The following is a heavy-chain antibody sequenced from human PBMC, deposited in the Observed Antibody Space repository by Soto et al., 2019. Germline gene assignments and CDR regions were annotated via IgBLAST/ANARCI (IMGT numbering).Heavy chain of an antibody. CDR2: ISDSGSNT. D-gene: IGHD3-22*01. V-gene: IGHV3-11*01. Sequence: GGSLRLSCAASGFTFSDYYMTWIRQAPGKGLEWVSYISDSGSNTYYADSVKGRFTISRDNAKKSLYLQMNSLRAEDPAVYYCARDTAFVASGLFDPWGQGTLVTVSS. CDR1: GFTFSDYY. J-gene: IGHJ5*02. CDR3: ARDTAFVASGLFDP.